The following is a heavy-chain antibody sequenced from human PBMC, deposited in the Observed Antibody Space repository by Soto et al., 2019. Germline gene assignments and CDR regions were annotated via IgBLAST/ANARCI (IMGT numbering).Heavy chain of an antibody. CDR1: GFTFSDYG. CDR3: ARDDIPGIAVATYGMDV. D-gene: IGHD6-19*01. Sequence: GGSLRLSCAASGFTFSDYGMHWVRQAPGKGLEWVAVIWYDGDNKYYIDSVKGRFTISRDNSKSTLYLQMNSLRAEDTAVYYCARDDIPGIAVATYGMDVWGQGTTVTVSS. J-gene: IGHJ6*02. CDR2: IWYDGDNK. V-gene: IGHV3-33*01.